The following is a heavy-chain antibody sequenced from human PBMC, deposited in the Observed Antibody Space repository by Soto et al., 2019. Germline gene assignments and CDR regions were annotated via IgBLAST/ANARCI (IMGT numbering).Heavy chain of an antibody. CDR1: GGSISSGDYY. D-gene: IGHD4-17*01. CDR3: ARVPASTTGTDY. CDR2: IYYSGST. J-gene: IGHJ4*02. Sequence: SETLSLTCTVSGGSISSGDYYWSWIRQPPGKGLEWIGYIYYSGSTYYNPSLKSRVTISVDTSKNQFSLKLSSVTAADTAVYYCARVPASTTGTDYWGQGTLVTVSS. V-gene: IGHV4-30-4*01.